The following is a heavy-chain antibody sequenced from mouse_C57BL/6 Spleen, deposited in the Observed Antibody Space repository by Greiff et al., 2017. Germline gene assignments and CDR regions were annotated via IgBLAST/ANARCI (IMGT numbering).Heavy chain of an antibody. CDR3: TTGDYGGYFDY. V-gene: IGHV14-4*01. CDR1: GFNIKDAY. CDR2: IDPENGDT. D-gene: IGHD2-4*01. Sequence: VHVKQSGAELVRPGASVTLSCTASGFNIKDAYMHGVKQRPEPGLEWMGWIDPENGDTEYASKFQGKATITADTSSNTAYLQLSILTSEDTAVDYCTTGDYGGYFDYWGQVTTLTVSS. J-gene: IGHJ2*01.